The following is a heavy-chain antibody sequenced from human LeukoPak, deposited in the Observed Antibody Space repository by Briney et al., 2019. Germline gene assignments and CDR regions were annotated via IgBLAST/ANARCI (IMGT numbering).Heavy chain of an antibody. D-gene: IGHD6-19*01. CDR2: INPNSGGT. CDR1: GYTFTGYY. J-gene: IGHJ4*02. CDR3: ATDISSGYTPE. Sequence: ASVKVSCKASGYTFTGYYMHWVRQAPGQGLEWMGWINPNSGGTNYAQKFQGRVTMTRDTSISTAYMELSSLRSEDTAVYYCATDISSGYTPEWGQGTLVTVSS. V-gene: IGHV1-2*02.